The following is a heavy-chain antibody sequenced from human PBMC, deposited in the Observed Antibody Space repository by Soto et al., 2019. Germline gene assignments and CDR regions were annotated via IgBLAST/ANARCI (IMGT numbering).Heavy chain of an antibody. J-gene: IGHJ1*01. CDR2: THYSGST. Sequence: QVQLQESGPGLVKPSQTLFLTCTVSGGSISNGGYYWNWIRQHPGKGLEWIGYTHYSGSTYYNPSLKSRVTISVDTSKNQLSLQLSSVTAADTAVYYCARDDYTLPRDRYLHHWGQGTLVTVSS. CDR1: GGSISNGGYY. CDR3: ARDDYTLPRDRYLHH. D-gene: IGHD2-2*02. V-gene: IGHV4-31*03.